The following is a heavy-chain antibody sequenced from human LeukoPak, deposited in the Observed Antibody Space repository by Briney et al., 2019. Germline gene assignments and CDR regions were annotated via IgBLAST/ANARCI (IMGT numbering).Heavy chain of an antibody. Sequence: GGSLRLSCAASGFTFSSYAMSWVRQAPGKGLEWVSAISGSGGSTYYAGSVKGRFTISRDNSKNTLYLQMNSLRAEDTAVYYCAKEGHYYDSSGYSSHAFDIWGQGTMVTVSS. J-gene: IGHJ3*02. CDR2: ISGSGGST. CDR3: AKEGHYYDSSGYSSHAFDI. CDR1: GFTFSSYA. D-gene: IGHD3-22*01. V-gene: IGHV3-23*01.